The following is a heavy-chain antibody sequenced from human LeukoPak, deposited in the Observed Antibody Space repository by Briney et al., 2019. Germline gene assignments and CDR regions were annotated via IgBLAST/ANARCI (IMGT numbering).Heavy chain of an antibody. CDR2: ISSSGSTI. V-gene: IGHV3-48*03. CDR1: GFTFSSYE. Sequence: QPGGSLRLSCAASGFTFSSYEMNWVRQAPGQGLEWVSYISSSGSTIYYADSVKGRFTISRDNAKNSLYLQMNSLRAEDTAVHYCAREKYYYDSSGLPGYWGQGTLVTVSS. J-gene: IGHJ4*02. CDR3: AREKYYYDSSGLPGY. D-gene: IGHD3-22*01.